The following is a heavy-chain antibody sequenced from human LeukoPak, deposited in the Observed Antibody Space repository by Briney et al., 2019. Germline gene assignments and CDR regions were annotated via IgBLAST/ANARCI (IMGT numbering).Heavy chain of an antibody. D-gene: IGHD3-16*02. CDR3: ARSSYDYVWGSYRSPVDY. CDR2: IYYSGST. CDR1: GGSISSGGYS. Sequence: SQTLSLTCAVSGGSISSGGYSWSWIRQPPGKGLEWIGYIYYSGSTYYNPSLKSRVTISVDTSKNQFSLKLSSVTAADTAVYYCARSSYDYVWGSYRSPVDYWGQGTLVTVSP. V-gene: IGHV4-31*11. J-gene: IGHJ4*02.